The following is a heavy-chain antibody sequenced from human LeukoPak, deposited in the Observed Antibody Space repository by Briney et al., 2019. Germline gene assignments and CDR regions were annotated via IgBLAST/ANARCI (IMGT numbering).Heavy chain of an antibody. Sequence: PGGSLRLSCAASGFTFRDSAMTWVRQAPGKGLQWVSLISFSGDNTYYAGSVKGRFTISRDNAKDTLYLQMNSLRAEDTAIYYCARDIELSTWGLGTTVTVSS. V-gene: IGHV3-23*01. CDR1: GFTFRDSA. D-gene: IGHD3-16*02. CDR3: ARDIELST. CDR2: ISFSGDNT. J-gene: IGHJ3*01.